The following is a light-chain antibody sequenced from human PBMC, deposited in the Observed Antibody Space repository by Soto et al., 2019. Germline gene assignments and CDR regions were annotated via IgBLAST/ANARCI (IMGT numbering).Light chain of an antibody. CDR2: GAS. J-gene: IGKJ5*01. CDR3: QQDYNLPIT. CDR1: QSLSSN. V-gene: IGKV3D-15*02. Sequence: EVVMTQSPATLSVSPWERVTLSCRASQSLSSNLAWYQHKPGQAPRLLIFGASTRATGIPVRFSGSGRGSGTDFTLTISSLQPEDFAVYYCQQDYNLPITFGQGTRLEIK.